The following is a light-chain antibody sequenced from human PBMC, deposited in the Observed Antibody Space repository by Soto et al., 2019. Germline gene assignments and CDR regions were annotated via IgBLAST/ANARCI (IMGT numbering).Light chain of an antibody. Sequence: DIQLTQSPSFLSASVGDRVTITCRASQGLSTYLAWYQQKPGTAPKLLIYAASTLQSGVPSRFSGSGSGTEFTLTISSLQPEDFATYYCQQLNSYPLTFGGGTKVEIK. CDR2: AAS. CDR3: QQLNSYPLT. V-gene: IGKV1-9*01. J-gene: IGKJ4*01. CDR1: QGLSTY.